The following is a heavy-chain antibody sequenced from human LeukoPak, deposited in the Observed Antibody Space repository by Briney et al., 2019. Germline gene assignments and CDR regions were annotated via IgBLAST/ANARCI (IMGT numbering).Heavy chain of an antibody. CDR1: GYTFTGYY. Sequence: GASVKVSCKASGYTFTGYYMHWVRQAPGQGLEWMGWINPNSGGTNYAQKFQGRVTMTRDTSISTAYMELSRLRSDDTAVYYCARDSRSITMVRGAPFQHWGQGTLVTVSS. J-gene: IGHJ1*01. CDR3: ARDSRSITMVRGAPFQH. CDR2: INPNSGGT. V-gene: IGHV1-2*02. D-gene: IGHD3-10*01.